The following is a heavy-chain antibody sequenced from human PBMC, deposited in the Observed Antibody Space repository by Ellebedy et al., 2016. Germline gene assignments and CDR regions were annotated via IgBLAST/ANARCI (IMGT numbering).Heavy chain of an antibody. CDR1: GFTFSDHY. CDR3: AKLVAAGTVYYYYGMDV. CDR2: ARNKAKSYTT. D-gene: IGHD6-13*01. V-gene: IGHV3-72*01. Sequence: GESLKISCAASGFTFSDHYMDWVRQAPGKGLEWVGRARNKAKSYTTAYAASVKGRFTISRDDSKNSLYLQMNSLRAEDTAVYYCAKLVAAGTVYYYYGMDVWGQGTTVTVSS. J-gene: IGHJ6*02.